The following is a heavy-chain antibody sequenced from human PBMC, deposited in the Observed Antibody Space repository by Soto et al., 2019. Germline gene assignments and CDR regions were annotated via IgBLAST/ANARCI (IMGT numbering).Heavy chain of an antibody. CDR2: MNPNSGDT. V-gene: IGHV1-2*02. CDR3: ARESGGATATLDYYYFYMDV. D-gene: IGHD1-26*01. Sequence: QVQLVQSGAEVKKPGASVTVSCKASGYTFSDYYLHWVRQAPGQGPEWMGWMNPNSGDTKYAEKFQGRVTMTRDTYVRTAFMELNWLKSDDTAVYYCARESGGATATLDYYYFYMDVWGKGTTVTVSS. CDR1: GYTFSDYY. J-gene: IGHJ6*03.